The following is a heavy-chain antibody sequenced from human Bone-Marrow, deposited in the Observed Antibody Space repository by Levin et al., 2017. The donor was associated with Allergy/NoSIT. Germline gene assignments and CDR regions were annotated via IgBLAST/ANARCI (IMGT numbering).Heavy chain of an antibody. J-gene: IGHJ6*02. Sequence: SVKVSCEASGGTFNKNAFTWVRQAPGQGLEWMGELIPMFGTPTYAPKFKGRISITADESTSTVYMELSRLRSEDTALYYCARDPYDDDYLYYGLDVWGQGTTVTVSS. CDR2: LIPMFGTP. CDR1: GGTFNKNA. CDR3: ARDPYDDDYLYYGLDV. D-gene: IGHD4-17*01. V-gene: IGHV1-69*13.